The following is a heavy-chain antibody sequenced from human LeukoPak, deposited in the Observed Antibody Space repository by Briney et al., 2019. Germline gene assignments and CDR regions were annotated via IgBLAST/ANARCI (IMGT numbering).Heavy chain of an antibody. Sequence: SETLSLTCAVSGGSISSNNWWSWVRQPPGKGLEWIGEIYHTGITNYNPSLKSRVTISVDTSKNQFSLKLSSVTAADTAVYYCARESMAVAGPNYYYGMDVWGQGTTVTVSS. V-gene: IGHV4-4*02. D-gene: IGHD6-19*01. CDR2: IYHTGIT. CDR1: GGSISSNNW. J-gene: IGHJ6*02. CDR3: ARESMAVAGPNYYYGMDV.